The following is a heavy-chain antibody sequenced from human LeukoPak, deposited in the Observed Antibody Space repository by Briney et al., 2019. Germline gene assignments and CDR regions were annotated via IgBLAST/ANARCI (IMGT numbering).Heavy chain of an antibody. V-gene: IGHV4-59*08. CDR1: GGSISTYY. D-gene: IGHD4-11*01. CDR2: IDYSGST. Sequence: PSETLSLTCTVPGGSISTYYWSWIRQPPGKGLEWLGYIDYSGSTKYNPSLKSRVTMSIDTSKNQFSVRLTSVTASDTAVYYCAKSTVRFDPWGQGIRVTVSS. J-gene: IGHJ5*02. CDR3: AKSTVRFDP.